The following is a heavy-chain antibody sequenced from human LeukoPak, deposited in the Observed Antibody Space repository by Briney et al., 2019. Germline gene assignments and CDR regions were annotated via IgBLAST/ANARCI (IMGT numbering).Heavy chain of an antibody. V-gene: IGHV3-48*01. Sequence: GGSLRLSCAASGFTFSSYSMNWVRQAPGKGLERVSYISSSSSTIYYADSVKGRFTISRDNAKNSLYLQMNSLRAEDTAVYYCARVLEGYYYYYMDVWGKGTTVTVSS. CDR3: ARVLEGYYYYYMDV. CDR1: GFTFSSYS. D-gene: IGHD3-3*01. J-gene: IGHJ6*03. CDR2: ISSSSSTI.